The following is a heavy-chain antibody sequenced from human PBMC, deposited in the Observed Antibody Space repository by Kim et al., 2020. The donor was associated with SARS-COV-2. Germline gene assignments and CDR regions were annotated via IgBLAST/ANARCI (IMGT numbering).Heavy chain of an antibody. V-gene: IGHV1-3*01. Sequence: NTRYTTEFNARVSITRDTSATTAYLELSGLRSEDTAVYYCAREAVAGSFDYWGQGTLVTVSS. CDR2: NT. J-gene: IGHJ4*02. D-gene: IGHD6-19*01. CDR3: AREAVAGSFDY.